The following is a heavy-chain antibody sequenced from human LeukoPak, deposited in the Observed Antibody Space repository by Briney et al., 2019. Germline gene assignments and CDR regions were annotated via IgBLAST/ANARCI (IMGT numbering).Heavy chain of an antibody. V-gene: IGHV3-7*03. CDR1: GFRFSTIY. Sequence: GGSLRLSCAASGFRFSTIYMSWVRQTPGQGLEWVANINVDGTAEYYVDSVKGRFTISRDNAKNSLYLQMNSLRAEDTAVYYCARDPYRFAFDIWGQGTVDLVSS. CDR3: ARDPYRFAFDI. J-gene: IGHJ3*02. D-gene: IGHD1-26*01. CDR2: INVDGTAE.